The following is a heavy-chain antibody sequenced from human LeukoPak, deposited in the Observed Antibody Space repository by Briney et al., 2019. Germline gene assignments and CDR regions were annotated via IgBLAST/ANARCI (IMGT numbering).Heavy chain of an antibody. J-gene: IGHJ4*02. Sequence: SVKVSCKASGGTFSSYAISWVRQAPGQGLEWMGRIIPILGIANYAQKFQGRVTITADKSTSTAYMELSSLRSEDTAVYYCARVGERYHYDSSGYYYSWGQGTLVTVSS. CDR3: ARVGERYHYDSSGYYYS. V-gene: IGHV1-69*04. D-gene: IGHD3-22*01. CDR2: IIPILGIA. CDR1: GGTFSSYA.